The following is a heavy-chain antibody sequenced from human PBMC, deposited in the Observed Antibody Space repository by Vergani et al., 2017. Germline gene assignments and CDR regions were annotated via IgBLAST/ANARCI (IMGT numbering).Heavy chain of an antibody. J-gene: IGHJ3*01. CDR2: IHYDGSNK. CDR1: GFIFDRLG. D-gene: IGHD2-21*02. V-gene: IGHV3-30*02. CDR3: ATQNCGGDCYSAFDV. Sequence: QVQLVESGGGVVHPGGPLRLPCAGSGFIFDRLGMHWVRQAPGKGLEWVSFIHYDGSNKYYTASVKGRFTVSRDNSKNTLFLHMNSLRTEDTAVYFCATQNCGGDCYSAFDVWGQGTLVAVSS.